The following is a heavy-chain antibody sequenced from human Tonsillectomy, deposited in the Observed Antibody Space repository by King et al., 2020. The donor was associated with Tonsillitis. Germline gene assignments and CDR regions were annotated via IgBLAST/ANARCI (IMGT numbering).Heavy chain of an antibody. V-gene: IGHV3-23*04. J-gene: IGHJ6*02. CDR2: ISGSGRST. D-gene: IGHD6-19*01. CDR3: AKDLAGQWLVDGMDV. CDR1: GFTFSSYG. Sequence: VQLVESGGGLVQPGGSLRLSCAASGFTFSSYGMSWVRQAPGKGLEWVSTISGSGRSTYYAYYGKGGFTISRDNSRNTMYLQMNSLRAEDTAVYYCAKDLAGQWLVDGMDVWGQGTTVTVSS.